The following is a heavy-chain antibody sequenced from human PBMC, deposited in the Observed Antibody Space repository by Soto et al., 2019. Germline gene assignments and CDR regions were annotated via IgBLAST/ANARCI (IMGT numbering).Heavy chain of an antibody. J-gene: IGHJ4*02. Sequence: GGSLRLSCAASEFTFSRYWVHCVRQAPEKGLVWVSRINPDGSSTTYADSVKGRFTLSRDNTKNTLYLQMTSLRVEVTSVYSGARASGSNMHFDYWGQGTLVTVSS. V-gene: IGHV3-74*01. CDR1: EFTFSRYW. D-gene: IGHD1-26*01. CDR3: ARASGSNMHFDY. CDR2: INPDGSST.